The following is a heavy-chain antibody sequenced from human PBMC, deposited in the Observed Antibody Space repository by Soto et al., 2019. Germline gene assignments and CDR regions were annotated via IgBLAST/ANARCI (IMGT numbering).Heavy chain of an antibody. CDR2: IIPFLGVT. CDR3: ASGSAPYADY. J-gene: IGHJ4*02. V-gene: IGHV1-69*02. Sequence: QVPLEQSGAEVKNPGSSVKVSCKASGGTFSTFSISWVRQAPGQGLEWLGRIIPFLGVTTYAQKFKGRVAISADTSTTTAYMELTNLRSDDTAVYFCASGSAPYADYCVQGTRVTVSS. D-gene: IGHD3-10*01. CDR1: GGTFSTFS.